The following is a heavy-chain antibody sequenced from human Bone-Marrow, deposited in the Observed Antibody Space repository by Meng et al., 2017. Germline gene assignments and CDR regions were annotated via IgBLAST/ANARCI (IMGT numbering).Heavy chain of an antibody. D-gene: IGHD3-22*01. J-gene: IGHJ3*02. Sequence: GESLKISCTASGFTFGDYAMSWVRQAPGKGLEWVGFISGEGHGGTTDYAASVKGRFTISRDDTKSIDYLKMNSLKTEDTSVYYCTRDRSVWDYYDRSSPPDAFDIWGQGTTVTVSS. CDR1: GFTFGDYA. CDR3: TRDRSVWDYYDRSSPPDAFDI. CDR2: ISGEGHGGTT. V-gene: IGHV3-49*04.